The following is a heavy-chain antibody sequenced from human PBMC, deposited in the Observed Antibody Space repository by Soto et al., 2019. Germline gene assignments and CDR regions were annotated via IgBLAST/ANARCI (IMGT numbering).Heavy chain of an antibody. Sequence: GASVKVSCKASGYTFTSYDINWVRQATGQGLEWMGWMNPNSGNTGYAQKFQGRVTMTRNTSISTAYMELSSLRSEDTAVYYCARKVPVYGDYQAHLDYWGQGTLVTVSS. CDR3: ARKVPVYGDYQAHLDY. D-gene: IGHD4-17*01. CDR2: MNPNSGNT. V-gene: IGHV1-8*01. CDR1: GYTFTSYD. J-gene: IGHJ4*02.